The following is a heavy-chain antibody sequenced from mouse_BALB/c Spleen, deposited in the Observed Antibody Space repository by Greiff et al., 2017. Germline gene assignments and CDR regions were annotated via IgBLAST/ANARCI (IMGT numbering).Heavy chain of an antibody. D-gene: IGHD1-2*01. CDR1: GYSFTSYW. CDR2: IDPSDSET. V-gene: IGHV1S126*01. Sequence: QVQLQQSGPQLVRPGASVKISCKASGYSFTSYWMHWVKQRPGQGLEWIGMIDPSDSETRLNQKFKDKATLTVDKSSSTAYMQLSSPTSEDSAVYYCARDYGYVGDYWGQGTTLTVSS. CDR3: ARDYGYVGDY. J-gene: IGHJ2*01.